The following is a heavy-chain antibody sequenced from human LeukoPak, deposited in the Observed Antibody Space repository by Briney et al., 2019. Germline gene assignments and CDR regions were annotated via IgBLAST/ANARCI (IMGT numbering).Heavy chain of an antibody. CDR2: IKSKTDGGTT. V-gene: IGHV3-15*01. J-gene: IGHJ4*02. D-gene: IGHD1-26*01. CDR1: GFTFSNAW. Sequence: PGGSLRLSCAASGFTFSNAWMSWVRQAPGKGLEWVGRIKSKTDGGTTDYAAPVKGRFTISRDDSKNTLYLQMNSLKTEDTAVYYCTTDPLSLPMGAATDYWGQGTLVTVSS. CDR3: TTDPLSLPMGAATDY.